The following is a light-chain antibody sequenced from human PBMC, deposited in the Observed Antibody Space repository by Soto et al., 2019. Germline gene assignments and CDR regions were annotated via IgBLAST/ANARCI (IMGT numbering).Light chain of an antibody. CDR1: SSDIGNYNL. CDR3: FSYAGAGTFV. V-gene: IGLV2-23*02. J-gene: IGLJ1*01. CDR2: EVN. Sequence: QSALTQPASVSGSPGQSITISCTGTSSDIGNYNLVSWFQQHPGKAPKLFIYEVNRRPSGVSDRLSGSKSANTASLTISGLQAEDEADYYCFSYAGAGTFVFGPGTKVTVL.